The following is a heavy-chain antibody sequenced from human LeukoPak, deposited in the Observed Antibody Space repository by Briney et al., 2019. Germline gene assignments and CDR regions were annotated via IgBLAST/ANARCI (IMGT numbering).Heavy chain of an antibody. J-gene: IGHJ5*02. D-gene: IGHD1-26*01. CDR1: GGSISRYY. Sequence: PSETLSLTCTVSGGSISRYYWSWIRQTPGRGLEWIGYVYNTGITKYNPSLKSRVIISLDTSKNQFSLKMSSVTAADTAVYYCTRALVGVGTLDWFDPWGPGTLATVSS. CDR2: VYNTGIT. V-gene: IGHV4-59*12. CDR3: TRALVGVGTLDWFDP.